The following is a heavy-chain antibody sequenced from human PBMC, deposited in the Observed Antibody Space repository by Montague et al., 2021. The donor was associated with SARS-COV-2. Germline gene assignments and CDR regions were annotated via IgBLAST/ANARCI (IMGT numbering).Heavy chain of an antibody. J-gene: IGHJ3*02. CDR3: ATYYDILIGYYIDAFDI. CDR1: GGSISSSSYY. D-gene: IGHD3-9*01. CDR2: IYYSGST. V-gene: IGHV4-39*01. Sequence: SETLSLTCTVSGGSISSSSYYWGWICQPPGKGLEWIGSIYYSGSTYYNLSLKSRVTISVDTSKNQFSLKLSSVTAADTAVYYCATYYDILIGYYIDAFDIWVQGTMVTVSS.